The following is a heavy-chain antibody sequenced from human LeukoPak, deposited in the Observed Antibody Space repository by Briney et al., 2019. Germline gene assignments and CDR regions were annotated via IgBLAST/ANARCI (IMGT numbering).Heavy chain of an antibody. CDR3: AKGYYDYVWGSYYFDY. Sequence: TGGSLRLSCAASGFTFSSYAMSWVRQAPGKGLEWVSAISGSGGSTYYADSVKGRFTISRDNSRDTPYLQMNSLRAEDTAVYYCAKGYYDYVWGSYYFDYWGQGTLVTVSS. D-gene: IGHD3-16*01. CDR2: ISGSGGST. CDR1: GFTFSSYA. V-gene: IGHV3-23*01. J-gene: IGHJ4*02.